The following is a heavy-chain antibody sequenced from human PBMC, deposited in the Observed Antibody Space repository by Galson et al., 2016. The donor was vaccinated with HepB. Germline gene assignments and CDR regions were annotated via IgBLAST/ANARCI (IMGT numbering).Heavy chain of an antibody. CDR3: ARDAQQLLRGYYYGMDV. CDR2: IWYDGSSK. CDR1: GXXFSXXX. Sequence: SLRLXCAASGXXFSXXXMHXXXRAXXKGLEXVAGIWYDGSSKNDAESVKGRFIIFRDNSRNTLYLEMNSLGAEDTAVYYCARDAQQLLRGYYYGMDVWGQGXTVTXXS. J-gene: IGHJ6*01. D-gene: IGHD1-1*01. V-gene: IGHV3-33*01.